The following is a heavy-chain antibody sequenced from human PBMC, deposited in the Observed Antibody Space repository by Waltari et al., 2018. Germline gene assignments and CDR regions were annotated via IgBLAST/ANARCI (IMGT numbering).Heavy chain of an antibody. CDR3: ASLDYDILTGYSDY. Sequence: QVQLVQSGAEVKKPGASVKVSCKASGYTFTGYYMHWVRQAPGQGLEWMGRINPTSGGTNYAPKFQGRVTMTRDTSISTAYMELSRLRADDTAVYYCASLDYDILTGYSDYWGQGTLVTVSS. V-gene: IGHV1-2*06. CDR2: INPTSGGT. D-gene: IGHD3-9*01. J-gene: IGHJ4*02. CDR1: GYTFTGYY.